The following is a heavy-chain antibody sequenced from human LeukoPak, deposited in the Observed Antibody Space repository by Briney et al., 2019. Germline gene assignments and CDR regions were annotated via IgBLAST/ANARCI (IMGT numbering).Heavy chain of an antibody. J-gene: IGHJ3*02. D-gene: IGHD3-16*02. CDR1: GGPISSGSYY. Sequence: SETLSLTCTVSGGPISSGSYYWSWIRQPAGKGLEWIGRIYTSGSTNYNPSLKSRVTISVDTSKNQFSLKLSSVTAADTAVYYCARVGDYVWGSYRYSDAFDIWGQGTMVTVSS. CDR3: ARVGDYVWGSYRYSDAFDI. V-gene: IGHV4-61*02. CDR2: IYTSGST.